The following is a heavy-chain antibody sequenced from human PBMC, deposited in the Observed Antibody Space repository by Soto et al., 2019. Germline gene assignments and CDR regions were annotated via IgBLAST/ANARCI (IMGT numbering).Heavy chain of an antibody. V-gene: IGHV3-23*01. D-gene: IGHD2-8*02. J-gene: IGHJ3*02. Sequence: VGSLILSGAASGFTFSGYWMHWVRTAPGKGLEWVSTILVAGSTHYEDSVKGRFTISRDRSKNTLYLQMNSLTAGDTAVYYCAKATATGGGAFDICGQGTMVTVSS. CDR3: AKATATGGGAFDI. CDR2: ILVAGST. CDR1: GFTFSGYW.